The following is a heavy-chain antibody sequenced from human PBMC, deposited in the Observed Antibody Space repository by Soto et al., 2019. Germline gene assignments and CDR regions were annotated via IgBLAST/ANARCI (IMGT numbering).Heavy chain of an antibody. CDR2: ISSDGSKQ. V-gene: IGHV3-30*03. J-gene: IGHJ5*02. D-gene: IGHD3-10*01. CDR1: RFTFSSYG. Sequence: QVQLVESGGGVVQPGRSLRLSCAASRFTFSSYGMHWVRQAPGKGLEWVAMISSDGSKQYYADSVKGRFTISRDNSNNTLYLQMNSLRAEDTALYYCARGGEGSGNWGHVDPWGQGTLVTVSS. CDR3: ARGGEGSGNWGHVDP.